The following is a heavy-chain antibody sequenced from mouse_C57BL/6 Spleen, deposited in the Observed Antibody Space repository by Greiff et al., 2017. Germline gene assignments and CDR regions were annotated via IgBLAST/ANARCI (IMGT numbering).Heavy chain of an antibody. CDR3: ARIETGTRGDY. V-gene: IGHV1-55*01. CDR2: IYPGSGST. J-gene: IGHJ2*01. D-gene: IGHD4-1*01. CDR1: GYTFTSYW. Sequence: QVHVKQPGAELVKPGASVKMSCKASGYTFTSYWITWVKQRPGQGLEWIGDIYPGSGSTNYNEKFKSKATLTVDTSSSTAYMQLSSLTSEDSAVYYCARIETGTRGDYWGQGTTLTVSS.